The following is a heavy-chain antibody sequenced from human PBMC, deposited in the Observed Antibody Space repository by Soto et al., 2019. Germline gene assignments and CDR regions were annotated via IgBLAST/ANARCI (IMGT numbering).Heavy chain of an antibody. J-gene: IGHJ4*02. CDR1: GFTFSNYG. CDR3: AKEGAITNWYFDY. D-gene: IGHD1-1*01. V-gene: IGHV3-30*18. CDR2: ISYDGNVA. Sequence: QVQLVESEGGVVHPGRSLRLSCTASGFTFSNYGMHWVRQAPGKGLEWVTVISYDGNVAYYADSVKGRFTSPRDNSKNTLYLQMHSLRPEDTAVYYCAKEGAITNWYFDYWGQGTLVTVSS.